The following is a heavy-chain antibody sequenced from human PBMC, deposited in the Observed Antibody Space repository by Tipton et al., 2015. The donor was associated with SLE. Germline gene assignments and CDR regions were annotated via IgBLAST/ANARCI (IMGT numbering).Heavy chain of an antibody. CDR2: IFQSGAT. D-gene: IGHD3-10*01. J-gene: IGHJ2*01. V-gene: IGHV4-59*08. CDR3: ATHVPGGWYFNL. CDR1: GAPINNYY. Sequence: TLSLTCTVAGAPINNYYWHWIRQPPGKGLEWIGYIFQSGATNYNPSLKSRVTMSADTSKNQFSLKLTSVTAADTAIYYCATHVPGGWYFNLWGRGTLVSVSS.